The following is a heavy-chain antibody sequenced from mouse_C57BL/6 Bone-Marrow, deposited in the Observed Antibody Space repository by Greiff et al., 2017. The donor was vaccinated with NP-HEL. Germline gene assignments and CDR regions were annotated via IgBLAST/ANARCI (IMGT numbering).Heavy chain of an antibody. CDR3: ARDMVTTGGYYFDY. CDR1: GFTFSSYG. J-gene: IGHJ2*01. V-gene: IGHV5-6*01. CDR2: ISSGGSYT. D-gene: IGHD2-2*01. Sequence: DVQLVESGGDLVKPGGSLKLSCAASGFTFSSYGMSWVRQTPDKRLEWVATISSGGSYTYYPDSVKGRFTISRDNAKNTLYLQMSSLKSEDTAMYYCARDMVTTGGYYFDYWGQGTTLTVSS.